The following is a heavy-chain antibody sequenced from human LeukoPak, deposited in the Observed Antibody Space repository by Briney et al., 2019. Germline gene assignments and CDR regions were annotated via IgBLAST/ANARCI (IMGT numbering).Heavy chain of an antibody. Sequence: QAGGSLRLSCAASGFTFSSYSMNWVRQAPGKGLELIAYLSSSGSAFSYADSVKGRFTISRDNAKKSLYLQMNSLRAEDTAVYYCARERQRPGGAFDIWGQGTMVAVSS. CDR1: GFTFSSYS. D-gene: IGHD4-23*01. V-gene: IGHV3-48*04. CDR2: LSSSGSAF. J-gene: IGHJ3*02. CDR3: ARERQRPGGAFDI.